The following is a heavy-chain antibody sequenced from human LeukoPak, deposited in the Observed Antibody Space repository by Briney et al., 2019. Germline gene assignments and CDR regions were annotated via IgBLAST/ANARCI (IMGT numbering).Heavy chain of an antibody. CDR3: AKDSVSGGFDY. CDR2: ISYDGSNK. D-gene: IGHD3-10*01. CDR1: GFTFSSYG. J-gene: IGHJ4*02. Sequence: GGSLRLSCAASGFTFSSYGMHWVRQAPGKGLEWVAVISYDGSNKYYADSVKGRFTISRDNSKSTLYLRMNSLRAEDTAVYYCAKDSVSGGFDYWGQGTLVTVSS. V-gene: IGHV3-30*18.